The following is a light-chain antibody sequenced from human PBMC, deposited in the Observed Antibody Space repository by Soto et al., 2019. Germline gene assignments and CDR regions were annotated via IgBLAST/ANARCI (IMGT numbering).Light chain of an antibody. Sequence: VIWMTQSPSLRSASTGVRVTIRCRMRQGISSYLAWYQQKPGKAPELLIYAASTLQSGVPSRFSGSGSGTDFTLTISCLQSDDVATYYCQQYYSFPWTFGQGTKVEIK. CDR1: QGISSY. CDR2: AAS. V-gene: IGKV1D-8*01. J-gene: IGKJ1*01. CDR3: QQYYSFPWT.